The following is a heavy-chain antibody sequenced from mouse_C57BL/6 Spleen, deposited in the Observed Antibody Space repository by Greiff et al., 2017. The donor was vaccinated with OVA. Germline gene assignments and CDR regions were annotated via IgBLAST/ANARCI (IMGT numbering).Heavy chain of an antibody. CDR2: ILPGRGST. V-gene: IGHV1-9*01. Sequence: QVQLQQPGAELMKPGASVKFSCKATGYTFTGYWIEWVKQRPGHGLEWIGEILPGRGSTNYTAKFKGKATLTADTSSNTAYMQLSSLKTEDSAIYNCARRIDYWGQGTSLTVSS. CDR3: ARRIDY. CDR1: GYTFTGYW. J-gene: IGHJ2*02.